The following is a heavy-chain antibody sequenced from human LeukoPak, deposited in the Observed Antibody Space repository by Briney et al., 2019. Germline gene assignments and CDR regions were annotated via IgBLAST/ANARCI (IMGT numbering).Heavy chain of an antibody. Sequence: PGGAPIRSCAASGFSSFSYAMHWVRQAPGEGRVYVSAVSSNGGSTYYANSVKGRFTISRDNSKNTLYLQMKSLRAEDTAVYYCARAAGPWVRGVIPYFDYWGQGTLVTVSS. CDR2: VSSNGGST. CDR1: GFSSFSYA. V-gene: IGHV3-64*01. CDR3: ARAAGPWVRGVIPYFDY. J-gene: IGHJ4*02. D-gene: IGHD3-10*01.